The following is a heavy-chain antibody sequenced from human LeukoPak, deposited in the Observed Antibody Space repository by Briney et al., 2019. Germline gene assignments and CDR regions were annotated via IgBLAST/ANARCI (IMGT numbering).Heavy chain of an antibody. V-gene: IGHV3-33*01. D-gene: IGHD5-18*01. CDR2: IWFDGSYK. Sequence: GSSLRLPCAASGFPFSSYGMHGVRQAPAKGLEWVAIIWFDGSYKYHADSEKGRFTISRDNSKNTLYLQMNGLRAEDTALYYCARGLAYSYGYGIDYWGQGTLVTVSS. CDR1: GFPFSSYG. J-gene: IGHJ4*02. CDR3: ARGLAYSYGYGIDY.